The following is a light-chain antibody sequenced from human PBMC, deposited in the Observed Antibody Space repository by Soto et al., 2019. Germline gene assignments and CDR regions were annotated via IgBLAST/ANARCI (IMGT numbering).Light chain of an antibody. CDR3: QKYGSSGT. CDR2: YAS. CDR1: HNIRNN. V-gene: IGKV3-15*01. Sequence: VVLTQSPATLSVSPGETVTLSCRASHNIRNNLAWYQHKPGQAPRLLISYASSGATGVPGRFSGSGSGTEFALTISSLQSEDFAVYYCQKYGSSGTFRQGTKVDIK. J-gene: IGKJ1*01.